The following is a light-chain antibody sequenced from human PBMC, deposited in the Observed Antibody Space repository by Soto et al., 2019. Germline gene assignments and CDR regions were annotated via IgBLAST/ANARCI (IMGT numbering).Light chain of an antibody. J-gene: IGLJ7*01. V-gene: IGLV1-47*01. Sequence: QSVLTQPPSLSGTPGQRVTISCSGSNFNVKNNYVYWYQQFAGTAPKLLIYSNNRRPSGVPDRFSGSKSGSSASLAISGLRQEDEADYDCASWDDSLSETVFGGGTQLTVL. CDR3: ASWDDSLSETV. CDR1: NFNVKNNY. CDR2: SNN.